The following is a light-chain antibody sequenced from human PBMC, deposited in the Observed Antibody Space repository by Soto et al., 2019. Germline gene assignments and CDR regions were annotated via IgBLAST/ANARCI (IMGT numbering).Light chain of an antibody. J-gene: IGLJ1*01. CDR1: SSDVGGYNY. CDR2: EVN. CDR3: TSCAGGNNV. Sequence: QSALTQPPSASGSPGQSVTISCTGTSSDVGGYNYVSWYQHHPGKVPKLMVYEVNKRPSGVPDRFSGSNSGNTASLTISGLPAEDEADYYCTSCAGGNNVFGTGTKLTVL. V-gene: IGLV2-8*01.